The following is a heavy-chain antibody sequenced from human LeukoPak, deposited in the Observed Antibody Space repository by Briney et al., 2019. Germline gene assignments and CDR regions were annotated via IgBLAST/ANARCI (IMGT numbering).Heavy chain of an antibody. J-gene: IGHJ4*02. CDR2: INHSGSI. CDR3: ARGTPWIYGWNYFGLQGASPLYYFDY. V-gene: IGHV4-34*01. Sequence: SETLSLTCAVYGGSFSGYYWSWIRQPPGKGLEWIGEINHSGSINYNPSLKSRVTISVDTSKNQFSLKLSSVTAADTAVYYCARGTPWIYGWNYFGLQGASPLYYFDYWGQGTLVTVSS. D-gene: IGHD1-7*01. CDR1: GGSFSGYY.